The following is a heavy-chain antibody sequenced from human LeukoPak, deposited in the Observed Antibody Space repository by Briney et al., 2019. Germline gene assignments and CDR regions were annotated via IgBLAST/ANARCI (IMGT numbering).Heavy chain of an antibody. CDR3: AKGVPEDYGDYVYYFDY. V-gene: IGHV3-43D*03. CDR2: ISWDGGST. Sequence: GGSLRLSCAASGFTFDDYAMHWVRQAPGKGLEWVSLISWDGGSTYYADSVKGRFTISRDNSKNSLYLQMNSLRAEDTALYYCAKGVPEDYGDYVYYFDYWGQGTLVTVSS. J-gene: IGHJ4*02. D-gene: IGHD4-17*01. CDR1: GFTFDDYA.